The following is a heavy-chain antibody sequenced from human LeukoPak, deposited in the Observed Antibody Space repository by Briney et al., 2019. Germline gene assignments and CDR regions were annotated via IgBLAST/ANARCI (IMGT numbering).Heavy chain of an antibody. D-gene: IGHD5-24*01. V-gene: IGHV1-69*05. CDR2: IIPIFGTA. CDR3: ARDRGMATENSGFDY. CDR1: GGTFSSYA. Sequence: AASVKVSCKASGGTFSSYAISCVRQAPGRGLEWMGGIIPIFGTANYAQKFQGRVTITTDESTSTAYMELSSLRSEDTAVYYCARDRGMATENSGFDYWGQGTLVTVSS. J-gene: IGHJ4*02.